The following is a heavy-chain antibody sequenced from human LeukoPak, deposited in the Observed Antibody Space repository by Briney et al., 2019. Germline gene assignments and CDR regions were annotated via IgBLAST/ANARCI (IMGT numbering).Heavy chain of an antibody. CDR2: IFHIGTT. CDR3: ARARITTYNWFDP. D-gene: IGHD3-3*01. J-gene: IGHJ5*02. CDR1: GGSISSYY. Sequence: SETLSLTCTVSGGSISSYYWSWIRQSPGKQLEWIGYIFHIGTTNYNPSLKSRVTISVDTSKNQFSLNLRSVTAADTAVYYCARARITTYNWFDPWGQGTLVTVSS. V-gene: IGHV4-59*01.